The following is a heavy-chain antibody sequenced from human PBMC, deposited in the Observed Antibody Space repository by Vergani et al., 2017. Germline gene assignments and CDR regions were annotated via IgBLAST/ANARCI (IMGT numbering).Heavy chain of an antibody. CDR3: ARSRYDISTGYYNWFDP. J-gene: IGHJ5*02. V-gene: IGHV3-48*01. CDR2: ISSSGSTM. D-gene: IGHD3-9*01. CDR1: GFTFNSFS. Sequence: EVQLLESGGGLVQPGGSLRLSCAASGFTFNSFSINWVRQAPGRGLEWVSYISSSGSTMYYADSVKGRFTISRDIAKNSLYLQMNSLRAEDTAVYYCARSRYDISTGYYNWFDPWGQGTLVTVSS.